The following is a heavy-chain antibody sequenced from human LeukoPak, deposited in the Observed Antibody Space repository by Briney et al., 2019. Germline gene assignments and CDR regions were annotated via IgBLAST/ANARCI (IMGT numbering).Heavy chain of an antibody. D-gene: IGHD1-26*01. CDR2: ISYDGSNK. CDR3: ARDMEWELLRGGDAFDI. Sequence: GRSPRLSCAASGFTFSSYGMHWVRQAPGKGLEWVAVISYDGSNKYYADSVKGRFTISRDNSKNTLYLQMNSLRAEDTAVYYCARDMEWELLRGGDAFDIWGQGTMVTVSS. V-gene: IGHV3-30*19. J-gene: IGHJ3*02. CDR1: GFTFSSYG.